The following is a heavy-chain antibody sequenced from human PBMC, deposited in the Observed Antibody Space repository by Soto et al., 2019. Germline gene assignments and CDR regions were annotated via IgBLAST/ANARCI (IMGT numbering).Heavy chain of an antibody. D-gene: IGHD6-19*01. CDR1: GFTFSSYE. V-gene: IGHV3-48*03. Sequence: GGSLRLSCAASGFTFSSYEMNWVRQAPGKGLEWVSYISSSGSTIYYADSVKGRFTISRDNAKNSLYLQMNSLRAEDTAVYYCGRMVPTAVAGTLDYWGQGTLITVSS. CDR2: ISSSGSTI. CDR3: GRMVPTAVAGTLDY. J-gene: IGHJ4*02.